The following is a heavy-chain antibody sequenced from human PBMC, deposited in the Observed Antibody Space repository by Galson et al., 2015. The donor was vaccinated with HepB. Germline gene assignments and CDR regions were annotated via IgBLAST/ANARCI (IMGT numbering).Heavy chain of an antibody. Sequence: SLRLSCAASGFTFSNYWMSWVRQAPGKGLEWVANIKQDGSEKHYVGSVKGRFTISRDNVKNSLYLQMSTLRAEDTAVYYCARAIYGDWGSDAFDIWGQGTMVTVSS. J-gene: IGHJ3*02. D-gene: IGHD4-17*01. CDR1: GFTFSNYW. CDR2: IKQDGSEK. V-gene: IGHV3-7*01. CDR3: ARAIYGDWGSDAFDI.